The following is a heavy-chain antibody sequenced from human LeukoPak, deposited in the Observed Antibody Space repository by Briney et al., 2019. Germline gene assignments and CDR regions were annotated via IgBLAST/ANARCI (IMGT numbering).Heavy chain of an antibody. CDR1: GGSISSYY. V-gene: IGHV4-59*12. CDR2: IHYTGST. J-gene: IGHJ4*02. CDR3: ARRGDSSGWYDDY. D-gene: IGHD6-19*01. Sequence: SETLSLTCTVSGGSISSYYWSWIRQSPGKGLECIGYIHYTGSTNYNPSLKSRVTISLDTSKNQFSLNLSSVTAADTAVYYCARRGDSSGWYDDYWGQGTLVIVSS.